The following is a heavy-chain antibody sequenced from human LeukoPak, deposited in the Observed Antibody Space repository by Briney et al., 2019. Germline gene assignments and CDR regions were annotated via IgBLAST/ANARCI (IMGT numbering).Heavy chain of an antibody. CDR1: GFTFSTYA. Sequence: GGSLRLSCAASGFTFSTYAMHWVRQAPGKGLEWVAFISYGGSNKYYADSVKGRFTISRDNSKNTLYLQMNSLRAEDTAVYYCAKGGKSTTSHFDYWGQGTLVTVSS. V-gene: IGHV3-30*04. D-gene: IGHD1-26*01. CDR3: AKGGKSTTSHFDY. CDR2: ISYGGSNK. J-gene: IGHJ4*02.